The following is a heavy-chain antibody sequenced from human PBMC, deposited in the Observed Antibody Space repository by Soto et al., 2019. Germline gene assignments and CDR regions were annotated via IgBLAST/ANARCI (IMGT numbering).Heavy chain of an antibody. J-gene: IGHJ6*02. CDR2: NYYSGIT. CDR3: ARGSSIAGLYYGMDV. D-gene: IGHD6-6*01. Sequence: QVQLQESGPGLVKPSQTLSLTCTVSGGSISSGGYYWTWIRQHPGKGQEWIGYNYYSGITYYNPYLKSRVTISLDTSKNQFSLKLSSVTAADTAVYYCARGSSIAGLYYGMDVWGQGTTVTVSS. V-gene: IGHV4-31*03. CDR1: GGSISSGGYY.